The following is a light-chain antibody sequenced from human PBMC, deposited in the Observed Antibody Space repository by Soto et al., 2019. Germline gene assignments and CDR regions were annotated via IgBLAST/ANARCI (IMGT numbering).Light chain of an antibody. V-gene: IGLV2-18*02. CDR3: NSYTTSSTYV. Sequence: QSALTRPASVSGSPGQSITIACTGTSSDVGSYNRVSWYQQAPGTAPKLIIHDVTNRPSGVPDRFSGSKSGNTASLTISGLQTEDEADYYCNSYTTSSTYVFGTGTKVTAL. CDR2: DVT. J-gene: IGLJ1*01. CDR1: SSDVGSYNR.